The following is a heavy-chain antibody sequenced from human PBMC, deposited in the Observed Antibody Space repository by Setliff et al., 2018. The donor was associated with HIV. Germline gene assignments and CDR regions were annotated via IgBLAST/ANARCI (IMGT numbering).Heavy chain of an antibody. CDR2: IYYSGNA. J-gene: IGHJ6*03. CDR3: ATRNTLRYFEWLNYYYYYMDV. D-gene: IGHD3-9*01. CDR1: GGSISSSNYY. V-gene: IGHV4-39*01. Sequence: SETLSLTCTVSGGSISSSNYYWGWIRQPPGMGPEWIGSIYYSGNAYYNPSLKSRVTISVDTSENQFSLKLSSVTAADTAVYYCATRNTLRYFEWLNYYYYYMDVWGKGTTVTVSS.